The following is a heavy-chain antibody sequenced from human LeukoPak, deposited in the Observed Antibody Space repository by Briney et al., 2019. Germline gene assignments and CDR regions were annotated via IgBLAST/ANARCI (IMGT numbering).Heavy chain of an antibody. Sequence: GGSLRLSCAASGFTFSSYSMNWVRQAPGKGLEWVSAISGSGGSTYYADSVKGRFTISRDNSKNTLYLQMNSLRAEDTAVYYCAKVIGIQPYYFDYWGQGTLVTVSS. V-gene: IGHV3-23*01. CDR1: GFTFSSYS. CDR2: ISGSGGST. CDR3: AKVIGIQPYYFDY. J-gene: IGHJ4*02. D-gene: IGHD5-18*01.